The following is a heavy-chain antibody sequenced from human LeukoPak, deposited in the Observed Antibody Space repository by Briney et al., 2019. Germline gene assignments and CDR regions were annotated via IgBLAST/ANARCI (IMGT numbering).Heavy chain of an antibody. CDR3: AKEAYWNYGPTFRNQFDY. D-gene: IGHD1-7*01. Sequence: GGSLRLSCAASGFSFSNSAMTWVRQAPGKGLEWVSAISGSGGSTYYADSVKGRFTISRDNSKNTLYLQMNSLRAEDTAVYYCAKEAYWNYGPTFRNQFDYWGQGTLVTVSS. CDR2: ISGSGGST. V-gene: IGHV3-23*01. J-gene: IGHJ4*02. CDR1: GFSFSNSA.